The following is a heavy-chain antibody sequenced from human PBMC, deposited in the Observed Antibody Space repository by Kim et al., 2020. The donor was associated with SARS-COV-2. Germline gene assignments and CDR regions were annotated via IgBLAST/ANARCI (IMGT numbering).Heavy chain of an antibody. CDR3: VRAGVVLAFDY. D-gene: IGHD2-15*01. J-gene: IGHJ4*02. Sequence: GGSLRLSCAASGFPFRDYAMHWVRQAPGKGLEWVAIIWHDASNKFYGDSVKGRFTISRDNSKNTLFLDINSLRAEDTALYFCVRAGVVLAFDYWGQGTLVAVSS. CDR1: GFPFRDYA. V-gene: IGHV3-33*01. CDR2: IWHDASNK.